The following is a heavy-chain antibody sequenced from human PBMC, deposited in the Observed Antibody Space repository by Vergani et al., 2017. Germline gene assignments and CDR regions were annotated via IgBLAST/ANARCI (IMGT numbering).Heavy chain of an antibody. CDR2: IDPSDSYT. J-gene: IGHJ6*02. Sequence: EVQLVQSGAEVKKPGESLKISCEGSGYTFTDYWVGWVRQKPGKGLEWMGRIDPSDSYTNYSPSFQCHVTISADKSISTAYLQWSSLKASDTAMYYCARQVAVAGKWWGPYYYYGMDVWGQGTTVTVSS. CDR3: ARQVAVAGKWWGPYYYYGMDV. CDR1: GYTFTDYW. D-gene: IGHD6-19*01. V-gene: IGHV5-10-1*01.